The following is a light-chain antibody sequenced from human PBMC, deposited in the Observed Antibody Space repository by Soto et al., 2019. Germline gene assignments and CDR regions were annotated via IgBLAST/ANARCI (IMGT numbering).Light chain of an antibody. V-gene: IGKV1-39*01. CDR1: QSISSY. Sequence: DIQMTQSPSSLSASVGDRVTITCRASQSISSYLNWYQQKPGKAPKLLICAASSLQSGVSSRFSGRGSGTVFTLTISSLQPEDFATYYCQQSYRTPLLTFGPGNKVDIK. CDR2: AAS. J-gene: IGKJ3*01. CDR3: QQSYRTPLLT.